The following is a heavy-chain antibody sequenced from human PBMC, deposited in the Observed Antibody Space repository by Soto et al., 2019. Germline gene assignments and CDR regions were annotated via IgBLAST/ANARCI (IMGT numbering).Heavy chain of an antibody. CDR1: GFTFSSYA. J-gene: IGHJ4*02. CDR2: ISYDGNDK. D-gene: IGHD2-8*01. CDR3: ARNSYSETNGYFDS. V-gene: IGHV3-30-3*01. Sequence: XGALRLSCAASGFTFSSYAIHWLRQAPGKGLEWVAVISYDGNDKYYADSVKGRFTISTDDSKSTLFLQMHSLRAEDTAVYNCARNSYSETNGYFDSWSQGALVTVST.